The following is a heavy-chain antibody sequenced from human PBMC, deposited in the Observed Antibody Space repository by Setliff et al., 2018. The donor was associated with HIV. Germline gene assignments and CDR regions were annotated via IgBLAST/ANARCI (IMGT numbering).Heavy chain of an antibody. CDR2: IFYSGHT. J-gene: IGHJ4*02. Sequence: PSETLSLTCAVYGGSFSGFYWSWIRQPPGKGLGWIGNIFYSGHTFYNPSLRSRVTISVDTSKNQFSLKLSSVTAADTAVYYCARGVAAAGLWGQGTLVTVSS. CDR1: GGSFSGFY. D-gene: IGHD6-13*01. V-gene: IGHV4-34*12. CDR3: ARGVAAAGL.